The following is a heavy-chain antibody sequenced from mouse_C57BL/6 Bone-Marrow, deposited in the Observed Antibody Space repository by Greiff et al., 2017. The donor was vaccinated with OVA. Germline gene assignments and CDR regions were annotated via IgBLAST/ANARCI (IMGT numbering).Heavy chain of an antibody. CDR2: IWSGGST. CDR1: GFSLTSYG. J-gene: IGHJ4*01. CDR3: ARNLELSYAMDY. Sequence: VQLQQSGPGLVQPSPCLSITCTASGFSLTSYGVHWVRQSPGQGLEWLGVIWSGGSTAYNAAFISSLSIIKANSTCHAFFKMNSLQADDTAIYYCARNLELSYAMDYWGQGTSVTVSS. V-gene: IGHV2-2*01. D-gene: IGHD1-3*01.